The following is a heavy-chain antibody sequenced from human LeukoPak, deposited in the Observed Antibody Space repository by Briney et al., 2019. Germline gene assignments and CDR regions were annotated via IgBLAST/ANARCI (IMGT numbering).Heavy chain of an antibody. CDR1: GYTFTNYW. J-gene: IGHJ4*02. D-gene: IGHD5-24*01. Sequence: GESLKISCKGSGYTFTNYWIGWVRQMPGKGLECMGIFYPGNSDTRYSPSFQGPVTISADKSINTAYLQWSSLKASDTAIYYCARHGPLEMATTDIDYWGQGTLVTVSS. V-gene: IGHV5-51*01. CDR2: FYPGNSDT. CDR3: ARHGPLEMATTDIDY.